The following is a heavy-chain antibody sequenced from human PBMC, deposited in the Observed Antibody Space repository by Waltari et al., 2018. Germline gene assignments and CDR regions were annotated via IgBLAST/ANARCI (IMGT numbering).Heavy chain of an antibody. J-gene: IGHJ3*02. V-gene: IGHV4-38-2*01. CDR2: IYHSGST. Sequence: QVQLQESGPGLVKPSETLSLTCAVSGYSISRGYYWGWLRQPPGKGLAWIGSIYHSGSTYYNPSLKSRVTISVDTSKNQFSLKLSSVTAADTAVYYCARRSRYYDSSGYYYGTPDAFDIWGQGTMVTVSS. CDR1: GYSISRGYY. CDR3: ARRSRYYDSSGYYYGTPDAFDI. D-gene: IGHD3-22*01.